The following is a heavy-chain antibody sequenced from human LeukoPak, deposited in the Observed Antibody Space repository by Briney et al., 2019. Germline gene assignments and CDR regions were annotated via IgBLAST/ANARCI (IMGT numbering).Heavy chain of an antibody. D-gene: IGHD3-10*01. V-gene: IGHV4-59*11. J-gene: IGHJ6*02. CDR2: MYDSWST. CDR3: ARGEYYGSGSSQDV. CDR1: GVSMSSHY. Sequence: SETLSLTCTVSGVSMSSHYWSWIRQPPGKGLEWIGYMYDSWSTKDNPSLKSRVTLSADTSKNQFSLKLSSVTAADTAVYYCARGEYYGSGSSQDVWGQGTTVTVSS.